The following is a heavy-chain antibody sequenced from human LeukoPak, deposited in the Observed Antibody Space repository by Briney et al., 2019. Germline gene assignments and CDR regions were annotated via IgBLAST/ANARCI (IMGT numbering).Heavy chain of an antibody. V-gene: IGHV4-39*01. CDR2: IYYSGST. J-gene: IGHJ1*01. CDR3: ARQFYESRSPHAKYFQQ. D-gene: IGHD3-22*01. Sequence: SETLSLTCSVSGGSISSSSYYWGWIRQAPGRGLEWIANIYYSGSTYYSPPLKSRVTISVDTSKNQFSLKLNSVTAADTAVYYCARQFYESRSPHAKYFQQWGQGTLVTVSS. CDR1: GGSISSSSYY.